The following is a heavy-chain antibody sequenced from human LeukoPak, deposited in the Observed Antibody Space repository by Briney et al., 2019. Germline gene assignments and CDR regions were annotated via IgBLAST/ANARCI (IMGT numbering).Heavy chain of an antibody. CDR2: IYYSGST. CDR1: GGSISSYY. J-gene: IGHJ4*02. D-gene: IGHD3-10*01. V-gene: IGHV4-59*08. CDR3: ARHPPRGANLDY. Sequence: SETLSLTCTVSGGSISSYYWSWIRQPPGKGLEWIGYIYYSGSTNYNPSLKSRVTISVDTSKNQFSLKLSSVTAADTAVYYCARHPPRGANLDYRGQGTLVTVSS.